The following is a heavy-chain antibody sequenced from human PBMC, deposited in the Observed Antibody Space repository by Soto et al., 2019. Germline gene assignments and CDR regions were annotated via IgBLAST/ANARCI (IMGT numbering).Heavy chain of an antibody. V-gene: IGHV1-69*13. J-gene: IGHJ5*02. CDR2: IIPIFGTA. CDR1: GGTFSSYA. CDR3: ARRGSDCSSTSCYTYNWFDP. D-gene: IGHD2-2*02. Sequence: SVKVSCKASGGTFSSYAISWVRQAPGQGLEWMGGIIPIFGTANYAQKFQGRVTITADESTSTAYVELSSLRSEDTAVYYCARRGSDCSSTSCYTYNWFDPWGQGTLVTVSS.